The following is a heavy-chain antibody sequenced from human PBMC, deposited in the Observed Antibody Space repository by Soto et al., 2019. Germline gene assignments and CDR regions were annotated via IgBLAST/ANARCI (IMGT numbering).Heavy chain of an antibody. D-gene: IGHD6-19*01. CDR1: GYTFTSYG. CDR3: ARYYSQWLVPYAFDI. V-gene: IGHV1-18*01. Sequence: ASVKVSCKASGYTFTSYGISWVRQAPGQGLEWMGWISAYNGNTNYAQKLQGRVTMTTDTSTSTAYMELRSLRSDDTAVYYCARYYSQWLVPYAFDIWGQGTMVTVSS. J-gene: IGHJ3*02. CDR2: ISAYNGNT.